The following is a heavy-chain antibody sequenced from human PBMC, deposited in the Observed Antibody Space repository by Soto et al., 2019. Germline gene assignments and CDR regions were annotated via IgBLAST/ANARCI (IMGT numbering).Heavy chain of an antibody. CDR3: AGEGLRFLVFFLFCRDPRYLLSFPARRSSDL. CDR1: VSTNASTD. V-gene: IGHV1-46*01. J-gene: IGHJ2*01. CDR2: INPSGGST. Sequence: ASVKPRSKESVSTNASTDMHWVRQAPGQGIEWMGIINPSGGSTSYAQKFQGRVTMTRDTSTSTVYMELSSLRSEDTAVYYCAGEGLRFLVFFLFCRDPRYLLSFPARRSSDL. D-gene: IGHD3-3*01.